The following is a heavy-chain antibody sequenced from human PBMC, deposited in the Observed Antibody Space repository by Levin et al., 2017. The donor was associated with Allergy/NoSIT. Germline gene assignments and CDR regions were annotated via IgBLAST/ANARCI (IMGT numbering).Heavy chain of an antibody. D-gene: IGHD4-11*01. CDR1: GGSIGSSSYY. Sequence: PSETLSLTCTVSGGSIGSSSYYWGWIRQPPGKGLEWVGSIYYTGGAYYNPSLKSRLTISVDTSKNQFSVKLSSVTAADTAVYYCARRFAASSNWDFDYWGQGSLVTVSS. CDR2: IYYTGGA. CDR3: ARRFAASSNWDFDY. V-gene: IGHV4-39*01. J-gene: IGHJ4*02.